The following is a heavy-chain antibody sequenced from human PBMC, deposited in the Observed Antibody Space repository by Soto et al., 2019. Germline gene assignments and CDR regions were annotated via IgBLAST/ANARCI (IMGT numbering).Heavy chain of an antibody. CDR2: ISAYNGNT. CDR3: ARDALYCSSTSCFAFDI. J-gene: IGHJ3*02. V-gene: IGHV1-18*01. CDR1: GYTFTSYG. D-gene: IGHD2-2*01. Sequence: ASVKVSCKASGYTFTSYGISWVRQAPGQGLEWMGWISAYNGNTNYAQKLQGRVTMTTDTSTSTAYMELRSLRSDDTAVYYCARDALYCSSTSCFAFDIWGQGTMVTVSS.